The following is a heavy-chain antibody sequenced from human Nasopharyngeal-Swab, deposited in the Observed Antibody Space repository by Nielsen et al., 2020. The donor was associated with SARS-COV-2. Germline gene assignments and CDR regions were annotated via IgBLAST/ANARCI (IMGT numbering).Heavy chain of an antibody. Sequence: WVRQAPGQGCGWMGWMNPNSGNTGYAQKFQGRVTMTRNTSISTAYMELSSLRSEDTAVYYCARGRLWFGELLISWFDPWGQGTLVTVSS. J-gene: IGHJ5*02. CDR2: MNPNSGNT. D-gene: IGHD3-10*01. CDR3: ARGRLWFGELLISWFDP. V-gene: IGHV1-8*01.